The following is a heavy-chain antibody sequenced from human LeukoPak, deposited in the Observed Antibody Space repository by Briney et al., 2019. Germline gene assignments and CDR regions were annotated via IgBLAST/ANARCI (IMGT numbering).Heavy chain of an antibody. CDR1: GGSFSVYY. D-gene: IGHD3-22*01. CDR3: ARGLGLYYDSSGYFGY. Sequence: SETLSLTCAVSGGSFSVYYWSWIRQPPGKGLEWIGEINHSGSTNYNPSLKSRVTISVDTSKNQFSLKLSSVTAADTAVYYCARGLGLYYDSSGYFGYWGQGTLVTVS. J-gene: IGHJ4*02. CDR2: INHSGST. V-gene: IGHV4-34*01.